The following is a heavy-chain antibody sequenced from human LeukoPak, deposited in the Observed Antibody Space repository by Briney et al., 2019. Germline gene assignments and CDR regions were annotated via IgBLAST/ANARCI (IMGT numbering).Heavy chain of an antibody. J-gene: IGHJ4*02. V-gene: IGHV3-48*03. CDR3: ARVVVGATTDPFDY. CDR1: GFTFSSYE. CDR2: ISSSGSTI. Sequence: GGSLRLSCAASGFTFSSYEMNWVRQAPGKGLEWVSYISSSGSTIYYADSVKGRFTISRDNAKNSLYLQMNSLRAEDTAVYYCARVVVGATTDPFDYWGQGTLVTVSS. D-gene: IGHD1-26*01.